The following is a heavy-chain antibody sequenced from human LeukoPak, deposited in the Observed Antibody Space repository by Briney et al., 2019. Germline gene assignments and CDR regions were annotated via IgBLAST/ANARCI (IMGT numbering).Heavy chain of an antibody. CDR2: IYYSGST. D-gene: IGHD3-22*01. J-gene: IGHJ4*02. Sequence: PSETLSLTCTVSGGSISSYYWSWIRQPPGKGLEWIGYIYYSGSTNYNPSLKSRVTISVDTSKNQFSLKLSSVTAADTAVYYCARSGSSGYYYWGQGILVTVSS. CDR3: ARSGSSGYYY. V-gene: IGHV4-59*01. CDR1: GGSISSYY.